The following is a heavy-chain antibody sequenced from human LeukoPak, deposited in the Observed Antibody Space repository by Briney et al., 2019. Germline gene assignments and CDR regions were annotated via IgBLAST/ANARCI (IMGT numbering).Heavy chain of an antibody. V-gene: IGHV1-69*05. CDR2: IIPIFGTA. D-gene: IGHD2-2*01. Sequence: SVKVSCKASGGTFSSYAISWVRQAPGQGLEWMGGIIPIFGTANYAQKFQGRVTITTDESTSTAYMELSSLRSEDTAVYYCARGSTNPNLLDYWGQGTLVTVSS. J-gene: IGHJ4*02. CDR1: GGTFSSYA. CDR3: ARGSTNPNLLDY.